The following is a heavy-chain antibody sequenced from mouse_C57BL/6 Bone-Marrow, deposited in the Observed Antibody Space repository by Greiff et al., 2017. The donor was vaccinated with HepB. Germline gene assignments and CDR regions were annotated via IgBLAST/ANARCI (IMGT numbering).Heavy chain of an antibody. Sequence: QVQLQHSGPELVKPGASVKISCKASGYAFSSSWMNWVKQRPGKGLEWIGRIYPGDGDTNYNGKFKGKATLTADKSSSTAYMQLSSLTSEDSAVYFCARERGNWDGCWYFDVWGTGTTVTVSS. D-gene: IGHD4-1*01. CDR2: IYPGDGDT. CDR1: GYAFSSSW. V-gene: IGHV1-82*01. CDR3: ARERGNWDGCWYFDV. J-gene: IGHJ1*03.